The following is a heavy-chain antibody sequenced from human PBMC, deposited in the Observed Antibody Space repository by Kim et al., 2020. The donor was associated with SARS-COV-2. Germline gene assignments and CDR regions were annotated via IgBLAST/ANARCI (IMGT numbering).Heavy chain of an antibody. J-gene: IGHJ4*02. CDR1: GFTFNNAW. D-gene: IGHD3-22*01. V-gene: IGHV3-15*01. CDR2: IKSKTDGGTT. Sequence: GGSLRLSCAASGFTFNNAWMIWVRQAPGKGLEWVGRIKSKTDGGTTDYAAPVKGRFTISRDDLRNILFLQMDSLKTEDTAVYYCATSGNGYYNDYWGQGT. CDR3: ATSGNGYYNDY.